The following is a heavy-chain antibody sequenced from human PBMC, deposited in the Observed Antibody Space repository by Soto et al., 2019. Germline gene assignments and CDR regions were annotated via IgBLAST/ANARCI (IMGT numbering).Heavy chain of an antibody. V-gene: IGHV4-59*01. J-gene: IGHJ4*02. CDR3: AIRYRIGNNRNFFDH. CDR1: GGSISNYY. Sequence: PSETLSLTCTVSGGSISNYYWGWVRQPPGKGLEWIGYIFYSGRTTYNPSLESRVTMSVDTSKNQFSLKVNSVTAADTALYYCAIRYRIGNNRNFFDHCGQGSLVTGAS. D-gene: IGHD3-16*01. CDR2: IFYSGRT.